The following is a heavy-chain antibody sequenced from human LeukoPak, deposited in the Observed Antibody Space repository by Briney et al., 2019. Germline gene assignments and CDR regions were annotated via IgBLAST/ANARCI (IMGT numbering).Heavy chain of an antibody. CDR2: IYYSGST. J-gene: IGHJ5*02. Sequence: SETLSLTCTVSGGSISSSSYYWGWVRQPPGKGLEWIGSIYYSGSTYYNPSLESRVTMSVDTSTNQFSLKVRSVTAADTAIYYCARLWVTATGNWFDPWGQGTLVTVSS. CDR1: GGSISSSSYY. D-gene: IGHD2-21*02. V-gene: IGHV4-39*07. CDR3: ARLWVTATGNWFDP.